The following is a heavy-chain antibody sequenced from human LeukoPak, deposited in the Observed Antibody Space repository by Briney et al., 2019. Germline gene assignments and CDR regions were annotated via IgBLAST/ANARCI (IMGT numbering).Heavy chain of an antibody. J-gene: IGHJ4*02. Sequence: GGSLRLSCAASGFSLSNNAMSWVRQAPGKGLEWDSTISESDKATYYADSVRGRFTISGDISKNTLFLQMSSLRVEDTAVYYCTKGDSGRYPIDFWGQGALVTVSS. CDR1: GFSLSNNA. V-gene: IGHV3-23*01. CDR2: ISESDKAT. CDR3: TKGDSGRYPIDF. D-gene: IGHD6-19*01.